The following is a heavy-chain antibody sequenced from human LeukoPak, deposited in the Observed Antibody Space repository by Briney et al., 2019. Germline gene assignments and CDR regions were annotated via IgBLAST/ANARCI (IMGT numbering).Heavy chain of an antibody. CDR2: MYYSGNS. CDR1: GASIRSHY. D-gene: IGHD3-10*01. CDR3: ARRIRGGCFDA. Sequence: SETLSLTCTVSGASIRSHYWSWIRQPPGKGLEWIGYMYYSGNSNYNPALKSRVTISVDTSKNQFSLKMISVTPADTAVFYCARRIRGGCFDAGGQGTQVTVSS. J-gene: IGHJ5*02. V-gene: IGHV4-59*11.